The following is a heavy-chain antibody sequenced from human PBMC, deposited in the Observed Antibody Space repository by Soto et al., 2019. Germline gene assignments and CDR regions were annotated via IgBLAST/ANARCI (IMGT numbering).Heavy chain of an antibody. V-gene: IGHV2-5*02. D-gene: IGHD2-2*03. J-gene: IGHJ4*02. CDR1: GFSLSTSGVG. CDR3: AHLRHPWIDFDY. Sequence: QITLKECGPTLVKPTQTLTLTCTFSGFSLSTSGVGVGWIRQPPGKALEWLALIYWDDDKRYSPSLKSRLTITKDTSKNQVVLTMTNMDPVDTATYYCAHLRHPWIDFDYWGQGTLVTVSS. CDR2: IYWDDDK.